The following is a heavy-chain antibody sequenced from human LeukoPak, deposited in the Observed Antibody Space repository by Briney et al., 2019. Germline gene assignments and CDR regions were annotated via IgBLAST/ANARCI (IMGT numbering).Heavy chain of an antibody. D-gene: IGHD3-3*01. CDR2: IYYSGST. J-gene: IGHJ6*02. CDR3: ARDSRYFWSGYGMDV. Sequence: PSETLSLTCTVSGGSISTYYWSWIRQPPGKGLEWIGYIYYSGSTYYNPSLKSRVTISVGTSKNQFSLKLSSVTAADTAVYYCARDSRYFWSGYGMDVWGQGTTVTVSS. CDR1: GGSISTYY. V-gene: IGHV4-30-4*01.